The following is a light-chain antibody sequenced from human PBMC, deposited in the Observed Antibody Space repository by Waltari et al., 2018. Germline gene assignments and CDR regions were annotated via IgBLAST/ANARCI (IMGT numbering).Light chain of an antibody. J-gene: IGLJ2*01. V-gene: IGLV1-40*01. Sequence: QSVLTQPPSVSGAPGQRVTISCTGTSSHIGACYAVHLYQQLPGTAPKHLIYGNSNRPSGVPDRFSGSKSGTSASLAITGLQAEDEADYYCQSYDSSLSGVVFGGGTKLTVL. CDR1: SSHIGACYA. CDR2: GNS. CDR3: QSYDSSLSGVV.